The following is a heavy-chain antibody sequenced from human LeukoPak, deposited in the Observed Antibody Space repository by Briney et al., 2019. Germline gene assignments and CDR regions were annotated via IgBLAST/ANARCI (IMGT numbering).Heavy chain of an antibody. CDR1: GASISSYY. CDR2: IYYSGST. J-gene: IGHJ5*02. Sequence: SESLSLTCTVSGASISSYYWSWIRQPPGKGLEWIGYIYYSGSTNYNPSLKSRVTISVDTSKNQFSLRLSSVTAADTAVYYCARHRYYYDSSGYNYQPWGQGTLVSV. CDR3: ARHRYYYDSSGYNYQP. D-gene: IGHD3-22*01. V-gene: IGHV4-59*01.